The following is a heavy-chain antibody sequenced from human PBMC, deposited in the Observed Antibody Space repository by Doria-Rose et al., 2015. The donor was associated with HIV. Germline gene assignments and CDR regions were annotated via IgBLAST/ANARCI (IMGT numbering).Heavy chain of an antibody. CDR3: ARIKSSRWYHKYYFDF. Sequence: QVQLVQFGPVPVKLTETLTPTCTVSGVSLSSPGMGVSWIRQPPGKALEWLADIFSDVERSYKTSLKSRLTISRGTSKSQVVLTMTDMDPVDTATYYCARIKSSRWYHKYYFDFWGQGTLVIVSA. D-gene: IGHD6-13*01. CDR2: IFSDVER. V-gene: IGHV2-26*01. J-gene: IGHJ4*02. CDR1: GVSLSSPGMG.